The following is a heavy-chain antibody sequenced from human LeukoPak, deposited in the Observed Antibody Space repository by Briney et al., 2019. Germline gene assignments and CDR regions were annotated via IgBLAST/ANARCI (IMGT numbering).Heavy chain of an antibody. V-gene: IGHV3-21*01. D-gene: IGHD3-22*01. Sequence: GGSLTLSCAASGFTFSSYSMNWVRQAPGKGLEWVSSISSSSSYIYYADSVKGRFTISRDNAKNSLYLQMNSLRAEDTAVYYCARDRTENVVVIRADYWGQGTLVTVSS. CDR2: ISSSSSYI. J-gene: IGHJ4*02. CDR1: GFTFSSYS. CDR3: ARDRTENVVVIRADY.